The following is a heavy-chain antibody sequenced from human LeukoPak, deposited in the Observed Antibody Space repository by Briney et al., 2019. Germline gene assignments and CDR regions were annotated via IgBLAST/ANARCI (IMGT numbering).Heavy chain of an antibody. CDR1: GYTFSIYH. D-gene: IGHD2-15*01. CDR2: INPSSGST. J-gene: IGHJ5*02. V-gene: IGHV1-46*01. Sequence: ASVTVSFTASGYTFSIYHLHWVRQAPGQGLEWMGVINPSSGSTTYAQKFQGRVTMTRDTSTSTVYMELSSLRSEDTAVYYCARDPCSGGSCYNWFDPWGQGTLVTVSS. CDR3: ARDPCSGGSCYNWFDP.